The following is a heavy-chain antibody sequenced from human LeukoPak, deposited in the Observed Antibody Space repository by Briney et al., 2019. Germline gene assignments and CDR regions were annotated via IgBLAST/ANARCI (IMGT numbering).Heavy chain of an antibody. CDR1: GYTFTGYY. V-gene: IGHV1-2*02. CDR2: INPNSGGT. D-gene: IGHD7-27*01. Sequence: ASVKVSCKASGYTFTGYYMHWVRQAPGQGLEWMGWINPNSGGTNYAQKFQGRVTMTRDTSISTAYMELSRLRSDDTAVYYCARDPSTGEAYFDYWGQGTLVTVSS. J-gene: IGHJ4*02. CDR3: ARDPSTGEAYFDY.